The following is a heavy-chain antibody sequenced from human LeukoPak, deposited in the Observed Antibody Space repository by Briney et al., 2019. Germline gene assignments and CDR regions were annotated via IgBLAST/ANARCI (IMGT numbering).Heavy chain of an antibody. Sequence: SETLSLTCAVSGGSISAYYWNWIRQPAGKGLEWIGRIDTSGSTKYNPSLKSRVTMSLDTSKNQFSLKLSSVTAADTAVYFCARQPRSPYSSGWYYFDYWGQGTLVTVSS. CDR2: IDTSGST. D-gene: IGHD6-19*01. J-gene: IGHJ4*02. CDR1: GGSISAYY. CDR3: ARQPRSPYSSGWYYFDY. V-gene: IGHV4-4*07.